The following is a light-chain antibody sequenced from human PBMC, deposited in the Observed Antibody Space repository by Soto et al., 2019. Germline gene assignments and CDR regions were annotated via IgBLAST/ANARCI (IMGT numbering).Light chain of an antibody. CDR1: QSVSSSY. J-gene: IGKJ4*01. CDR3: QQYGSSPLT. V-gene: IGKV3-20*01. CDR2: GAS. Sequence: EIVLTQSPGTLSLSPGERATLSCRASQSVSSSYLAWYQQKPGQAPRLLIYGASSRATGIPDRFSGSGSGTDFTLTISRLEPEDFAVYYCQQYGSSPLTLGGGTKVEIQ.